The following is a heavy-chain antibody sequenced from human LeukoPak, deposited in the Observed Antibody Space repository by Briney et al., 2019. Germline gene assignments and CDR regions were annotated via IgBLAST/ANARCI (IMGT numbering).Heavy chain of an antibody. J-gene: IGHJ4*02. Sequence: SKTLSLTCAVSGVSFDDYYWAWVRQTPGKGLEWIGEINHSGYTNDSPSLKSRVTLSIDTSRKQFSLNLRSVTVADAGIYYCTRMTTGHDYWGQGTLVTVSA. D-gene: IGHD4-17*01. CDR1: GVSFDDYY. CDR3: TRMTTGHDY. CDR2: INHSGYT. V-gene: IGHV4-34*01.